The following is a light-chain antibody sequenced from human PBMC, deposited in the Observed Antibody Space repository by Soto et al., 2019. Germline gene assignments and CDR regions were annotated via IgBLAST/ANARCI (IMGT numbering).Light chain of an antibody. Sequence: AIQMTQSPSSLSASVGDRVTITCRASQDIRTDLGWYQQKPGKAPMLLIYGTFSLQSGVPSRFSGSGSGTDFTLTISSMQPDDFATYYCLQDFKYPRTFGQGTKVYVK. CDR1: QDIRTD. V-gene: IGKV1-6*01. J-gene: IGKJ1*01. CDR2: GTF. CDR3: LQDFKYPRT.